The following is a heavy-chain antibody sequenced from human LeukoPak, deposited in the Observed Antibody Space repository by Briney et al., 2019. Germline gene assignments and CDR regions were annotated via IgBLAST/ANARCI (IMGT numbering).Heavy chain of an antibody. V-gene: IGHV1-18*01. CDR3: ARHSLPFMVRGVIFGWDFDY. CDR2: ISAYNGNT. Sequence: ASVKVSCKASGYTFISYGISWVRQAPGQGLEWMGWISAYNGNTNYAQKLQGRVTTTTDTSTSTAYMELRSLRSDDTAAYYCARHSLPFMVRGVIFGWDFDYWGQGTLVTVSS. D-gene: IGHD3-10*01. J-gene: IGHJ4*02. CDR1: GYTFISYG.